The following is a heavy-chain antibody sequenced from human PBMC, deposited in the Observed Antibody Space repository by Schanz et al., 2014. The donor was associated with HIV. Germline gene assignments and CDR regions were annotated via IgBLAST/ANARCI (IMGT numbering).Heavy chain of an antibody. V-gene: IGHV4-31*03. CDR2: TYNRGTT. J-gene: IGHJ4*02. CDR3: ARDGDYEDPGN. D-gene: IGHD4-17*01. CDR1: GTSISRGGFY. Sequence: QVHLQESGPGLVKPSQNLSLTCSVSGTSISRGGFYWIWIRQHPGEGLEWIGYTYNRGTTYYNPSLKGRVSISVDPSTNLFSLELTPVTAADTAVYYCARDGDYEDPGNWGQGILVTVSS.